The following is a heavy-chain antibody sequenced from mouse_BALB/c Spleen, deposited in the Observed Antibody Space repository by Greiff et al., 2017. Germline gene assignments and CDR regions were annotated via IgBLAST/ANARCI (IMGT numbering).Heavy chain of an antibody. CDR3: ARTTMITDYAMDY. D-gene: IGHD2-4*01. J-gene: IGHJ4*01. V-gene: IGHV1-80*01. Sequence: VQLQQSGAELVRPGSSVKISCKASGYAFSSYWMNWVKQRPGQGLEWIGQIYPGDGDTNYNGKFKGKATLTADKSSSTAYMQLSSLTSEDSAVYFCARTTMITDYAMDYWGQGTSVTVSS. CDR1: GYAFSSYW. CDR2: IYPGDGDT.